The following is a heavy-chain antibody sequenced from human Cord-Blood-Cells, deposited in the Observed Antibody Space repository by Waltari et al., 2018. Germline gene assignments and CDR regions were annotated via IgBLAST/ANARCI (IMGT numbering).Heavy chain of an antibody. V-gene: IGHV1-46*01. J-gene: IGHJ4*02. CDR2: INPSGGST. Sequence: QVQLVQSGAEVKKPGASVKVSCKASGYTFTSYYMHWGRQAPGQGLEWRGIINPSGGSTSYAQKFQGRVTMTRDTSTSTVYMELSSLRSEDTAVYYCARDMGNSGWYYWGQGTLVTVSS. CDR3: ARDMGNSGWYY. CDR1: GYTFTSYY. D-gene: IGHD6-19*01.